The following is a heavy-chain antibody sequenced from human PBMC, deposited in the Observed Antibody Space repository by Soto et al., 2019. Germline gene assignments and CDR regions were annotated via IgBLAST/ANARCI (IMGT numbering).Heavy chain of an antibody. Sequence: SETLSLTCTVSGDSISTPHYYWSWIRQPPGKGLEWIGYIYYSGSTYYNPSLKSRVTISEDTPKNQFSLKLTYVTAADTAVYYCATGYYYDNSAWPPVEWGQGTLVTVSS. V-gene: IGHV4-30-4*01. J-gene: IGHJ4*01. CDR3: ATGYYYDNSAWPPVE. CDR1: GDSISTPHYY. D-gene: IGHD3-22*01. CDR2: IYYSGST.